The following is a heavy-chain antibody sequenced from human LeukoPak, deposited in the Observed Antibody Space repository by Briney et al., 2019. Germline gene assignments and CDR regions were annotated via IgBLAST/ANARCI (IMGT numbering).Heavy chain of an antibody. CDR2: IFYSGST. Sequence: SETLSLTCTVSGGSISSYYWSWIRQTPGKGLEWIGYIFYSGSTNYNPSLKSRVTISVDTSKNQFSLKLSSVTAADTAVYYCARERRWYDILTGYLTRYFDYWGQGTLVTVSS. J-gene: IGHJ4*02. CDR3: ARERRWYDILTGYLTRYFDY. CDR1: GGSISSYY. V-gene: IGHV4-59*12. D-gene: IGHD3-9*01.